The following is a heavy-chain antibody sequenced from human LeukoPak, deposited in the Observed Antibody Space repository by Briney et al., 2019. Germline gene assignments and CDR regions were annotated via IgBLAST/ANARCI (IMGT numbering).Heavy chain of an antibody. V-gene: IGHV4-38-2*01. J-gene: IGHJ5*02. CDR3: ARGGLRYSLSSWFDP. D-gene: IGHD4-17*01. CDR2: IYFSGST. CDR1: GYSISSGYY. Sequence: PSETLSLTCAVSGYSISSGYYWGWIRQPPGKGLEWIGSIYFSGSTYYNPSLKSRVTTSVVTSKNQFSLKLSSVTAADTAVYYCARGGLRYSLSSWFDPWGQGTLVTVSS.